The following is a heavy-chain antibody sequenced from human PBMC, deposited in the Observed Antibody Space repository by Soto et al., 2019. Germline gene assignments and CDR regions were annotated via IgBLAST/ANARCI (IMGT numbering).Heavy chain of an antibody. Sequence: SETLSLTCTVSGGSVSSSSYCWSWIRQPPGKGLEWIGYIYYSGSTNYNPSLKSRVTISVDTSKNQFSLKLSSVTAADTAVYYCARFGVNYGDYNFDYWGQGTLVTVSS. CDR2: IYYSGST. V-gene: IGHV4-61*01. CDR3: ARFGVNYGDYNFDY. J-gene: IGHJ4*02. CDR1: GGSVSSSSYC. D-gene: IGHD4-17*01.